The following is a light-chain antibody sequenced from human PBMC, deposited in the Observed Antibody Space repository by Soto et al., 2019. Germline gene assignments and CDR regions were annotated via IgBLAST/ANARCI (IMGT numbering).Light chain of an antibody. CDR1: ICNIGGNT. Sequence: QSVLTQPPSASGTPGQRVTISCSGSICNIGGNTVNWYQQVPGTAPKLLIYRDDQRPSGVPDRFSGSKSATSASLAISGLQSEDEADYYCAAWDDGLNGWVFGGGTKLTVL. J-gene: IGLJ3*02. CDR3: AAWDDGLNGWV. CDR2: RDD. V-gene: IGLV1-44*01.